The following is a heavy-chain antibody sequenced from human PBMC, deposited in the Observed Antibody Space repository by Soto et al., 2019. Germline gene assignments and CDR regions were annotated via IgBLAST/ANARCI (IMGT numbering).Heavy chain of an antibody. CDR1: GFTFSSYS. Sequence: GGSLRLSCAASGFTFSSYSMNWVRQAPGKGLEWVSSISSSSSYIYYADSVKGRFTISRDNAKNSLYLQMNSLRAEDTAVYYCARDFGYCSSTSCYTNDNNWFDPWGQGTLVTVSS. CDR2: ISSSSSYI. D-gene: IGHD2-2*02. V-gene: IGHV3-21*01. CDR3: ARDFGYCSSTSCYTNDNNWFDP. J-gene: IGHJ5*02.